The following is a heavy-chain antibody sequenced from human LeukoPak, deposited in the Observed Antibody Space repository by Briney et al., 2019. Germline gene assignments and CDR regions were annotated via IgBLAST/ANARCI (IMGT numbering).Heavy chain of an antibody. Sequence: GGSLRLSCAASGFTVSTNYMNWVRQAPGKGLEWVSVIYSGGSTYYADSVKGRFTISRDNSKNTLYLQMNSLRAEDTAVYYCARDYSSGYRDDAFDIWGQGTMVTVSS. V-gene: IGHV3-66*01. D-gene: IGHD3-22*01. CDR1: GFTVSTNY. J-gene: IGHJ3*02. CDR2: IYSGGST. CDR3: ARDYSSGYRDDAFDI.